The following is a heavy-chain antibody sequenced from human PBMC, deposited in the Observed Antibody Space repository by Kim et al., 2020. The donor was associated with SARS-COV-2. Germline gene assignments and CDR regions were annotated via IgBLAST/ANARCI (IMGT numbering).Heavy chain of an antibody. V-gene: IGHV4-34*01. J-gene: IGHJ6*02. Sequence: SETLSLTCAVYGGSFSGYYWSWIRQPPGKGLEWIGEINHSGSTNYNPSLKSRVTISVDTSKNQFSLKLSSVTAADTAVYYCARAQYSSRPPRASDYGMDVWGQGTTVTVSS. CDR2: INHSGST. D-gene: IGHD6-19*01. CDR3: ARAQYSSRPPRASDYGMDV. CDR1: GGSFSGYY.